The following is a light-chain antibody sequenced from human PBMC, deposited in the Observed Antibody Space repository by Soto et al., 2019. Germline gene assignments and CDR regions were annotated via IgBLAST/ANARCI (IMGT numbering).Light chain of an antibody. CDR2: AAS. CDR1: QSVSNF. CDR3: QQRSTWPWT. Sequence: EIVLTQSPSTLSLSPGERATISCRASQSVSNFLAWYQQKPGQAPRLLISAASNRATGIPGRFSGSGSGTDFSLTISRLEPEDFAVYYRQQRSTWPWTFGQGTKVEIK. V-gene: IGKV3-11*01. J-gene: IGKJ1*01.